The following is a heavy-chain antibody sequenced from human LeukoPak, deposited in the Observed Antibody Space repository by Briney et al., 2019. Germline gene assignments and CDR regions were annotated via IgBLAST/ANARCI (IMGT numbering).Heavy chain of an antibody. D-gene: IGHD3-22*01. CDR1: GFTVSSNY. Sequence: GGSLRLSCAASGFTVSSNYMTWVRQAPGKGLEWDSVIYSNNTTFYADSVKGRFTISRDKSKNTLYLQMNSLRAEDTAVYYCAKGITVMMVAPGYWGQGTLVAVSS. CDR3: AKGITVMMVAPGY. CDR2: IYSNNTT. V-gene: IGHV3-53*01. J-gene: IGHJ4*02.